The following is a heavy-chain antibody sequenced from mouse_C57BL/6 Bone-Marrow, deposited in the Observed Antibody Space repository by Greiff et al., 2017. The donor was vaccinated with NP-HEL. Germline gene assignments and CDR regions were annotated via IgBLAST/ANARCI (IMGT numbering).Heavy chain of an antibody. CDR1: GFNIKDDY. Sequence: DVKLQESGAELVRPGASVKLSCTASGFNIKDDYMHWVKQRPEQGLEWIGWIDPENGDTEYASKFQGKATITADTSSNTAYLQLSSLTSEDTAVYYCTTIYGSSYWYFDVWGTGTTVTVSS. V-gene: IGHV14-4*01. J-gene: IGHJ1*03. CDR3: TTIYGSSYWYFDV. D-gene: IGHD1-1*01. CDR2: IDPENGDT.